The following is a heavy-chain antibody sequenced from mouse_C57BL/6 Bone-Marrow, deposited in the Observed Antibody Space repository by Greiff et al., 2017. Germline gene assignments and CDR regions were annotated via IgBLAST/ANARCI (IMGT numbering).Heavy chain of an antibody. J-gene: IGHJ3*01. D-gene: IGHD4-1*01. V-gene: IGHV5-4*01. CDR2: ISDGGSYT. Sequence: EVHLVESGGGLVKPGGSLKLSCAASGFTFSSYAMSWVRQTPEKRLEWVATISDGGSYTYYPDNVKGRFTISRDNAKNNLYLQMSHLKSEDTAMYYCARNCAAWFAYWGQGTLVTVSA. CDR3: ARNCAAWFAY. CDR1: GFTFSSYA.